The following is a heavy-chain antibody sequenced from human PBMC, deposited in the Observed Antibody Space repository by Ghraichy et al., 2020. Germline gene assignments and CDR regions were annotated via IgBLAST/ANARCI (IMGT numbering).Heavy chain of an antibody. V-gene: IGHV3-30-3*01. CDR3: VRDRGEQWLVKDYFDY. D-gene: IGHD6-19*01. CDR1: GFTFSSYA. J-gene: IGHJ4*02. CDR2: ISSDGSIK. Sequence: GGSLRLSCAASGFTFSSYAMTWVRQGPGKGLEWVAIISSDGSIKYYADSVKGRFTISRDNSKNTLYLQMNGLRAEDTAVYYCVRDRGEQWLVKDYFDYWGQGTLVTVSS.